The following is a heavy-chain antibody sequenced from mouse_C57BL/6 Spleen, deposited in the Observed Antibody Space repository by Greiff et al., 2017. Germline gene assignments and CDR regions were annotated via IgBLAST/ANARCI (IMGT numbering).Heavy chain of an antibody. J-gene: IGHJ1*03. V-gene: IGHV1-19*01. CDR3: ARGGDYDPYWYFDV. Sequence: VQLKQSGPVLVKPGASVKMSCKASGYTFTDYYMNWVKQSHGKSLEWIGVINPYNGGTSYNQKFKGKATLTVDKSSSTAYMELNSLTSEDSAVYYCARGGDYDPYWYFDVWGTGTTVTVSS. CDR2: INPYNGGT. CDR1: GYTFTDYY. D-gene: IGHD2-4*01.